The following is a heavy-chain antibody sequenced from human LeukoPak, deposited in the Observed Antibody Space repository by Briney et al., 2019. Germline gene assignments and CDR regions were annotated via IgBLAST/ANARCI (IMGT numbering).Heavy chain of an antibody. D-gene: IGHD2-2*01. CDR2: IRYDGSNK. V-gene: IGHV3-30*02. Sequence: GGSLRLSCAASGFTFSSYAMHWVRQAPGKGLEWVAFIRYDGSNKYYADSVKGRFTISRDNSKNTLYLQMNSLRAEDTAVYYCAKDGDCSSTSCYPGYFDYWGQGTLVTVSS. CDR3: AKDGDCSSTSCYPGYFDY. CDR1: GFTFSSYA. J-gene: IGHJ4*02.